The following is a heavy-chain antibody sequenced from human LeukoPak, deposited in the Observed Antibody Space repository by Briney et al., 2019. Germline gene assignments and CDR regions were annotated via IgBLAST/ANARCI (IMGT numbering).Heavy chain of an antibody. J-gene: IGHJ6*03. CDR2: ISAYNGNT. CDR1: GYTFTSYG. D-gene: IGHD3-3*01. CDR3: ARDTYETGSYYDFWSGSGGLNYMDV. Sequence: ASVKVSCKASGYTFTSYGISWVRQAPGQGLEWMGWISAYNGNTNYAQKLQGRVTMTRDTSISTAYMELSRLRSDDTAVYYCARDTYETGSYYDFWSGSGGLNYMDVWGKGTTATVSS. V-gene: IGHV1-18*01.